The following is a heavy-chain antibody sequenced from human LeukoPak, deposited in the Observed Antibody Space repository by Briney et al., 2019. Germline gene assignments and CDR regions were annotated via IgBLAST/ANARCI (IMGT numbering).Heavy chain of an antibody. Sequence: SVKVSCKASGGTFSSYAISWVRQAPGQGLEWMGGIIPIFGTANYAQKFQGRVTITTDESTSTAYMELSSLRSEDTAVYYCAESRGYCSGGSCRNYYMDVWGKGTTVTASS. CDR3: AESRGYCSGGSCRNYYMDV. D-gene: IGHD2-15*01. CDR2: IIPIFGTA. CDR1: GGTFSSYA. J-gene: IGHJ6*03. V-gene: IGHV1-69*05.